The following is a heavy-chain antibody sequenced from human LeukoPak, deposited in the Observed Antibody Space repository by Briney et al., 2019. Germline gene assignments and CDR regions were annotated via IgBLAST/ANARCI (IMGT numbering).Heavy chain of an antibody. CDR1: GGTFSSYA. J-gene: IGHJ4*02. CDR3: AGYYYDSNGYYYHY. D-gene: IGHD3-22*01. V-gene: IGHV1-69*01. Sequence: ASVNVSCKASGGTFSSYAISWVRQAPGQGLEWMGGIIPIFGTSNYAQKFQGRVTITADESTSTAYMELSSLRSEDTAVYYCAGYYYDSNGYYYHYWGQGTLVTVSS. CDR2: IIPIFGTS.